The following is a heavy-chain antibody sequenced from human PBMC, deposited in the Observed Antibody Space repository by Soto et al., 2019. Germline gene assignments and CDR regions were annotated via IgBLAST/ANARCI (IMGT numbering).Heavy chain of an antibody. CDR3: AARPYYYYGLDV. Sequence: PGESLKISCKGSGYSFSIYWIIWVRQMPGKGLEWMGRIDPSDSYTNYSPSFRGRVTISLDKFIATAYLQWSSLEASDTGLYYCAARPYYYYGLDVWGQGTTVTVSS. D-gene: IGHD3-10*01. CDR1: GYSFSIYW. CDR2: IDPSDSYT. J-gene: IGHJ6*02. V-gene: IGHV5-10-1*01.